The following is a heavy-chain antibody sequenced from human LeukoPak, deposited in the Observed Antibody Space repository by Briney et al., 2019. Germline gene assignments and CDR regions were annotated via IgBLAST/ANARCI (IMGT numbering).Heavy chain of an antibody. Sequence: GGSLRLSCAASGFTFSSYSMSWVRQAPGKGLEWVSAISGSGGSTYYADSVKGRFTISRDNSKNTLYLQMNSLRAEDTAVYYCAKDKGLDDAFDIWGQGTMVTVSS. CDR3: AKDKGLDDAFDI. V-gene: IGHV3-23*01. CDR1: GFTFSSYS. J-gene: IGHJ3*02. CDR2: ISGSGGST.